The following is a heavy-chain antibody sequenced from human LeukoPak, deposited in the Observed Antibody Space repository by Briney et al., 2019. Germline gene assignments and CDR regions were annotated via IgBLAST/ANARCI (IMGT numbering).Heavy chain of an antibody. Sequence: SETLSLTCTVSGGSISSYYWSWIRQPPGKGLEWIGRIYTSGSTNYNPSLKSRVTISVDTSKNQFSLKLSSVTAADTAVYYCARATTVTILPNYWGQGTLVTVSS. CDR1: GGSISSYY. CDR3: ARATTVTILPNY. V-gene: IGHV4-4*07. J-gene: IGHJ4*02. D-gene: IGHD4-17*01. CDR2: IYTSGST.